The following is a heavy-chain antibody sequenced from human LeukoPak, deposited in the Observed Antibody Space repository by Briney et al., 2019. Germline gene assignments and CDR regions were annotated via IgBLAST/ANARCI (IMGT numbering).Heavy chain of an antibody. J-gene: IGHJ4*02. CDR2: IYHSGST. V-gene: IGHV4-30-2*01. CDR3: ARTSIVVVPAVPY. CDR1: GGSISSGGYY. Sequence: SQTLSLTCTVSGGSISSGGYYWSWIRQPPGKGLEWIGYIYHSGSTYYNPSLKSRVTISVDRSKNQFSLKLSSVTAADTAVYYCARTSIVVVPAVPYWGQGTLVTVSS. D-gene: IGHD2-2*01.